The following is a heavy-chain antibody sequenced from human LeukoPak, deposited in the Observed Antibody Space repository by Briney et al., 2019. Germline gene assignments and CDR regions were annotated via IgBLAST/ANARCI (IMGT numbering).Heavy chain of an antibody. CDR3: ARERYSSSWYFARYYYYYYGMDV. CDR1: GYTFTSYG. Sequence: ASVKVSCKASGYTFTSYGISWVRQAPGQGLEWMGWISAYNGNTNYAQKLQGRVTMTTDTSTSTAYMELRSQRSDDTAVYYCARERYSSSWYFARYYYYYYGMDVWGQGTTVTVSS. V-gene: IGHV1-18*01. J-gene: IGHJ6*02. D-gene: IGHD6-13*01. CDR2: ISAYNGNT.